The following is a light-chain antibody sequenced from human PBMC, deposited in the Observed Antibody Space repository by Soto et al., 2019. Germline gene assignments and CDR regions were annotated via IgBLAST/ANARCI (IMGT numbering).Light chain of an antibody. CDR2: DAS. J-gene: IGKJ5*01. CDR3: QQYNSFSLIT. CDR1: QSISRW. Sequence: DIQMTQSPSTLSASVGDRVTITCRASQSISRWLAWYQQKPGKAPKALIYDASTLRSGVPSRFSGGGSGTEFTLTISNLQPDDFATYFCQQYNSFSLITFGQGTRLEIK. V-gene: IGKV1-5*01.